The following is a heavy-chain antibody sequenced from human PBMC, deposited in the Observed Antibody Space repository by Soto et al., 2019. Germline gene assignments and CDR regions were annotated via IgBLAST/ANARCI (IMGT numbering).Heavy chain of an antibody. CDR1: GGSISSYY. CDR2: IYTSGST. CDR3: ARGGIPDRLGYAFALDY. J-gene: IGHJ4*02. Sequence: PSETLSLTCTASGGSISSYYWSWIRQPAGTGLEWIGRIYTSGSTNYNPSLKSRVTMSVDTSKNQFSLKLSRLRSDDTAVYYCARGGIPDRLGYAFALDYWGQGTLVTVSS. D-gene: IGHD5-12*01. V-gene: IGHV4-4*07.